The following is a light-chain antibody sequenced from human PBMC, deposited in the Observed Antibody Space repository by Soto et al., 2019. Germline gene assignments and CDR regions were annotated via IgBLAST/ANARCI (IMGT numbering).Light chain of an antibody. CDR3: QQYGNSPYT. CDR1: QSVSSSY. Sequence: EIVLTQSPGTLSLSPGERATLSCRASQSVSSSYLAWHQQKPGQAPRLLIYDASSRATGIPDRFSGSASGTDVTLTISRLEPEDFAVYYCQQYGNSPYTFGQGTKLEIK. V-gene: IGKV3-20*01. J-gene: IGKJ2*01. CDR2: DAS.